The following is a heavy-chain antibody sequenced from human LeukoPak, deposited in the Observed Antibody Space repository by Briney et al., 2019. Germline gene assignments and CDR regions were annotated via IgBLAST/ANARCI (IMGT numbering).Heavy chain of an antibody. J-gene: IGHJ4*02. CDR1: GFTVSSNY. CDR3: AKAAQVAGRPNLGGHFDY. D-gene: IGHD6-6*01. Sequence: GGSLRLSCAASGFTVSSNYMSWVRQAPGKGLEWVSVIYSGGSTYYAESVKGRFTISRDNNENTLYLQMNSLRAEDTAVYYCAKAAQVAGRPNLGGHFDYWGQGTLVTVSS. V-gene: IGHV3-53*01. CDR2: IYSGGST.